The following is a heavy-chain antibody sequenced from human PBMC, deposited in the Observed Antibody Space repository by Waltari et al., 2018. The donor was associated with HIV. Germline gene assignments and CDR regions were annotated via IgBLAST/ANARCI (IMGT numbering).Heavy chain of an antibody. J-gene: IGHJ4*02. CDR3: ARGEQSAHGPSDY. Sequence: QVQLEESGGDLVKPGGSLRLSCAASGFTFRDSYMRWMRQAPGKGLEWIAHISRGGSSTYYADSVKGRFTISRDNAKNSLYLQMLSLRAEDTAIYYCARGEQSAHGPSDYWGQGTLVTVSS. V-gene: IGHV3-11*01. CDR1: GFTFRDSY. CDR2: ISRGGSST. D-gene: IGHD4-17*01.